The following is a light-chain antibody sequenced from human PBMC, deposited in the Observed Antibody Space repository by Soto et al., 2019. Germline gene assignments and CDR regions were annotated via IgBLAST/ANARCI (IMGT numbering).Light chain of an antibody. Sequence: QSVLTQPPSASGAPGQSVTISCTGISSDVGGYNYVSWYQQHPGKVPKLMIYEVTKRPSGVPDRFSGSKSGDTASLTVSGLQAEDEADYYCSSYAGSNNYVFGTGTKVTVL. V-gene: IGLV2-8*01. CDR3: SSYAGSNNYV. CDR2: EVT. J-gene: IGLJ1*01. CDR1: SSDVGGYNY.